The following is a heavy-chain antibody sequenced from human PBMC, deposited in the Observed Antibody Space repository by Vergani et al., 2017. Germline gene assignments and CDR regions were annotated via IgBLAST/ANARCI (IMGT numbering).Heavy chain of an antibody. V-gene: IGHV2-5*01. CDR3: VRLSIPCGDCVVDSRFNP. Sequence: QITLKESGPTLIKPTQTLTLTCTFSGFSLDTGGVGVGWIRQPPGMGLEWIALIYWNDDKRYSSSLKPRLILTKDTSKNQVVLTLTNVVPADTATYYCVRLSIPCGDCVVDSRFNPWGQGTLVTVSS. J-gene: IGHJ5*02. CDR2: IYWNDDK. D-gene: IGHD2-21*02. CDR1: GFSLDTGGVG.